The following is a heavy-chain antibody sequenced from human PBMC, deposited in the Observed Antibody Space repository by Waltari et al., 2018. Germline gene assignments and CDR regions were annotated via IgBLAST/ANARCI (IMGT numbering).Heavy chain of an antibody. CDR1: GGSISSSSYY. J-gene: IGHJ4*02. CDR2: IYYSGST. CDR3: ARRRSSTSLLLLDY. D-gene: IGHD2-2*01. Sequence: QLQLQESGPGLVKPSETLSLTCTVSGGSISSSSYYWGWIRQPPGKGLEWIGSIYYSGSTYYNPSIKSGVTIAVDTSKNQFSLKLSSVTAADTAVYYCARRRSSTSLLLLDYWGQGTLVTVSS. V-gene: IGHV4-39*01.